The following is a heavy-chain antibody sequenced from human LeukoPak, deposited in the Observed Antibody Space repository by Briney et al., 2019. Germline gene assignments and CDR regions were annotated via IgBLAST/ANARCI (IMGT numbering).Heavy chain of an antibody. Sequence: PSGTLSLTCDVSGDSISSTNWWSWVRQSPGKGLEWIGEIYHSGITNYNPSLKSRVTISVDKSKNQFSLKLSSVTAADTAVYYCAREDPDRKIDYWGQGTLVTVSS. J-gene: IGHJ4*02. CDR1: GDSISSTNW. CDR2: IYHSGIT. V-gene: IGHV4-4*02. D-gene: IGHD1-14*01. CDR3: AREDPDRKIDY.